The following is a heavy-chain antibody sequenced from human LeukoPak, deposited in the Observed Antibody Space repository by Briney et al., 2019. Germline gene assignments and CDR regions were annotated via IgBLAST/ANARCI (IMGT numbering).Heavy chain of an antibody. Sequence: GGSLRLSCAASGFTVSSNYMSWVRQAPGKGLEWVSVIYSGGSTYYADSVKGRFTISRDNSKNTLYLQMNSLRAEDTAVYYCARPDDYGDYSLDYWDQGTLVTVSS. J-gene: IGHJ4*02. CDR1: GFTVSSNY. V-gene: IGHV3-53*01. D-gene: IGHD4-17*01. CDR3: ARPDDYGDYSLDY. CDR2: IYSGGST.